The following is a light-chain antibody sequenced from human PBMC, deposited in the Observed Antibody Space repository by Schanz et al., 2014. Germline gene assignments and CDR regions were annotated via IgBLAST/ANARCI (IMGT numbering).Light chain of an antibody. Sequence: QSALTQPPSASGSPGQSVTISCTGTSSDVGGYKYVSWFQQHPGKAPKLLIYDVSNRPSGVSNRFSGSKSGNTASLTISRLQAEDEADYSCSSYALSTTFVIFGGGTKLTV. CDR3: SSYALSTTFVI. J-gene: IGLJ2*01. CDR2: DVS. CDR1: SSDVGGYKY. V-gene: IGLV2-23*02.